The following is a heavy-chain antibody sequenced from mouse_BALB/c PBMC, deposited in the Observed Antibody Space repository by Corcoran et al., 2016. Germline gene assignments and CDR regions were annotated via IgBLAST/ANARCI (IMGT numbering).Heavy chain of an antibody. D-gene: IGHD2-3*01. J-gene: IGHJ4*01. CDR3: ARDGYYVDY. V-gene: IGHV3-6*02. CDR1: GYSITSGYY. CDR2: ISYDGSN. Sequence: DVHLQESGPGLVKPSQSLSLTCSVTGYSITSGYYWNWIRQFPGNKLEWMGYISYDGSNNYNPSLKNRISITRDTSKNQFFLKLNSVTTEDTATYYCARDGYYVDYWGQGTSVTVSS.